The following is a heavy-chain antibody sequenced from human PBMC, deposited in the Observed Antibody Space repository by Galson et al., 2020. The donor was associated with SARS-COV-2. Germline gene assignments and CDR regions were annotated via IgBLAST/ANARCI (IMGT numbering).Heavy chain of an antibody. CDR1: RDSIRSYY. V-gene: IGHV4-59*01. J-gene: IGHJ2*01. Sequence: SETLSLTCNVSRDSIRSYYWSWIRQPPGKGLEWIGYVSNTGSTRYNSALKGRVTISADSSKNQFSLTLTSMTAADTAVYYCARRFSILGIPYWYFDVWGRGTLVTVSS. CDR3: ARRFSILGIPYWYFDV. CDR2: VSNTGST. D-gene: IGHD3-3*01.